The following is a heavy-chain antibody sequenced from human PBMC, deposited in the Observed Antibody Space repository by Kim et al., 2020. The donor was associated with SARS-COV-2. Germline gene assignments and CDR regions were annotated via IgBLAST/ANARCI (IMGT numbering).Heavy chain of an antibody. CDR3: TRGTAAGLYYFDS. CDR1: GITFSSYW. D-gene: IGHD6-13*01. CDR2: IKSDGTST. V-gene: IGHV3-74*01. Sequence: GGSLRLSCAASGITFSSYWMHWVRQAPGKGLLWVARIKSDGTSTSYADSVKGRFTISRDNAKSMVYVQMNSLRVEDTAVYYCTRGTAAGLYYFDSWGQGTLVTVSS. J-gene: IGHJ4*02.